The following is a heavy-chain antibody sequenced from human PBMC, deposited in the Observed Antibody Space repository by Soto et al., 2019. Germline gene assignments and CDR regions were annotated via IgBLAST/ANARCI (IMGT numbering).Heavy chain of an antibody. Sequence: PSETLSLTCTFSVGSISSGAYYWSWIRQPPGKGLEWIGYIYYSGSTYYNPSLKSRVTISVDTSKNQFSLKLSSVTAADTAVYYCARLSGYGGSAYFDYWGQGTMVTVSS. CDR3: ARLSGYGGSAYFDY. CDR1: VGSISSGAYY. J-gene: IGHJ4*02. V-gene: IGHV4-30-4*01. CDR2: IYYSGST. D-gene: IGHD5-12*01.